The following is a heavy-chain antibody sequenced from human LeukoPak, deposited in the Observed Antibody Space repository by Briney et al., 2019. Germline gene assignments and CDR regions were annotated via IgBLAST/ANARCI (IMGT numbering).Heavy chain of an antibody. Sequence: PGRSLRLPCAASGFTFDDFAMHWVRHAPGKGLEWVSGLNWNSAATGYADSVKGRFTISRDNAKNSLFLQMNSLGPEDTAMYYCAKDTHVAVTGTFDYWGRGTLVTVSS. J-gene: IGHJ4*02. V-gene: IGHV3-9*01. CDR1: GFTFDDFA. D-gene: IGHD6-19*01. CDR3: AKDTHVAVTGTFDY. CDR2: LNWNSAAT.